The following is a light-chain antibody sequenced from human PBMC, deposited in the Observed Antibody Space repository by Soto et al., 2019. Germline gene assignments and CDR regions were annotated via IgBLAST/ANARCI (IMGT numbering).Light chain of an antibody. Sequence: DIQMTQSPSTLSASVGDRVTITCRASQSISSWLAWYQQKPGKAPKLLIYKASSLESGAPTRFSGSESGTEFTLTISSLQPDDFATYYYQQYNSYSWTFGQGTKVEIK. CDR1: QSISSW. CDR2: KAS. J-gene: IGKJ1*01. V-gene: IGKV1-5*03. CDR3: QQYNSYSWT.